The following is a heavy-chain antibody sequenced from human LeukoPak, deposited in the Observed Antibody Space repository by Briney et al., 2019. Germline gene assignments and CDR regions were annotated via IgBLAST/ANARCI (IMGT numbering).Heavy chain of an antibody. J-gene: IGHJ4*02. CDR1: GFTFDDYA. Sequence: GGSLRLSCAASGFTFDDYAMHWVRQAPGKGLEWVSGISWNSGSIGYADSVKGRFTISRDNAKNSLYLQMNSLKAEDTALYYCAKDISYDILTGYPDYWGQGTLVTVSS. CDR3: AKDISYDILTGYPDY. CDR2: ISWNSGSI. V-gene: IGHV3-9*01. D-gene: IGHD3-9*01.